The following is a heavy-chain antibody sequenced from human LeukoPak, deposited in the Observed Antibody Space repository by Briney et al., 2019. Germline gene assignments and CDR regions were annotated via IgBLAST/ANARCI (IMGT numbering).Heavy chain of an antibody. J-gene: IGHJ4*02. D-gene: IGHD2-2*01. V-gene: IGHV5-51*01. CDR1: GYSFTSYW. CDR3: ARQGKYCSSTSCSDFLDY. CDR2: IYPGDSDT. Sequence: GESLKISCKGSGYSFTSYWIGWVRQMPGKGLEWMGIIYPGDSDTRYSPSFQGQVTISADMSISTAYLQWSSLKASDTAMYYCARQGKYCSSTSCSDFLDYWGQGTLVTVSS.